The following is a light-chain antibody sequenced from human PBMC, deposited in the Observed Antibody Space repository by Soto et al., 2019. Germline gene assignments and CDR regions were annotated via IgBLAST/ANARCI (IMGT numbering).Light chain of an antibody. CDR3: AAWDDSLYVYV. J-gene: IGLJ1*01. CDR2: SND. V-gene: IGLV1-44*01. Sequence: QYVLTQPPSASGTPGQRVTIYCSGGSSNIGSNPVSWYQQLPGTSPKLLIYSNDQRPSGVPDRFSGSKSGTSASLAISGLQSEDEADFYCAAWDDSLYVYVFGTGTKLTVL. CDR1: SSNIGSNP.